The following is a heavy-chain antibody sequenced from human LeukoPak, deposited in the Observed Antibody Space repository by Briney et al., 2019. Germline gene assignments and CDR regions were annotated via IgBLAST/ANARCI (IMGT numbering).Heavy chain of an antibody. Sequence: GRSVRLSCAASGFTLRSYAMQWVRPAAARELAGVAVISYEGSKKYYADSVNGGFTISRDNSKNTLYLQMNSMRAENTAVYYCARDSPAGGIGYYYYGMDVWGQGTTVTVSS. V-gene: IGHV3-30-3*01. CDR3: ARDSPAGGIGYYYYGMDV. CDR1: GFTLRSYA. D-gene: IGHD6-13*01. CDR2: ISYEGSKK. J-gene: IGHJ6*02.